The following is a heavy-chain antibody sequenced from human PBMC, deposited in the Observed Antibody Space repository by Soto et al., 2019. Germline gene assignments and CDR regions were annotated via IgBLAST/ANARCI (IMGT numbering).Heavy chain of an antibody. V-gene: IGHV3-30-3*01. CDR3: LIVVVVAGDEGFYY. CDR2: ISYDGSNK. D-gene: IGHD2-15*01. J-gene: IGHJ4*02. Sequence: GGSLRLSCAASGFTFSSYAMHWVRQAPGKGLEWVAVISYDGSNKYYADSVKGRFTISRANSKNTLYLQMNSLRAEDPAMYYCLIVVVVAGDEGFYYWGPGSLVTVSS. CDR1: GFTFSSYA.